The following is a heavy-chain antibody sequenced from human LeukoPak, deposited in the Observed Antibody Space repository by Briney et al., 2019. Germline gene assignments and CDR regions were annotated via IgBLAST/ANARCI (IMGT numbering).Heavy chain of an antibody. CDR3: TTDRRELLDY. V-gene: IGHV3-15*01. D-gene: IGHD1-7*01. CDR1: GFTFSNAW. J-gene: IGHJ4*02. Sequence: PGGSLRHSCAASGFTFSNAWMSWVRDTPEKGREWGGRIKSKTDGGTTDYAAPVIGRFTISRDDSKNTLYLEMDSLKTEDTAVYYCTTDRRELLDYGGQGTLVTVSS. CDR2: IKSKTDGGTT.